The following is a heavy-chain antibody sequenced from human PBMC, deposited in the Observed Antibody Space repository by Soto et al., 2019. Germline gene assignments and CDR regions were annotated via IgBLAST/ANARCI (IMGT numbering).Heavy chain of an antibody. CDR3: AKYYYDSSGYYSDYYYGMDV. CDR1: GGTSSSYA. Sequence: SVKVSCKASGGTSSSYAISWVRQAPGQGLEWMGGIIPIFGTANYAQKFQGRVTITADESTSTAYMELSSLRSEDTAVYYCAKYYYDSSGYYSDYYYGMDVWGQGTTVTVS. D-gene: IGHD3-22*01. V-gene: IGHV1-69*13. CDR2: IIPIFGTA. J-gene: IGHJ6*02.